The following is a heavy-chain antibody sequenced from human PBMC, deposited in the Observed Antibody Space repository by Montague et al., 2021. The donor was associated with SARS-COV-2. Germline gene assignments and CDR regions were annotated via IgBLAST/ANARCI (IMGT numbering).Heavy chain of an antibody. CDR2: IYYYFGG. Sequence: SETLSLTCTVSGDSVSRCNWNWIWLSPAPGMELIGNIYYYFGGNYYPSPKSRLSISLDTYNNQLSLTLTSATAADTATSYCGRQINMVREPFDYWGQGTLVRVSS. D-gene: IGHD3-10*01. CDR3: GRQINMVREPFDY. CDR1: GDSVSRCN. V-gene: IGHV4-59*02. J-gene: IGHJ4*02.